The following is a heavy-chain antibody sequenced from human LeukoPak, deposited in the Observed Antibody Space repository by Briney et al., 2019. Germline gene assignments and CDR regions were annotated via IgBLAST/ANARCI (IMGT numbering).Heavy chain of an antibody. CDR3: ARRLLWFGEAGWFDP. V-gene: IGHV4-59*01. J-gene: IGHJ5*02. CDR2: IYYSGST. D-gene: IGHD3-10*01. Sequence: PSETLSLTCTVSGGSISSYYWSWLRQPPGKGLEWIGYIYYSGSTNYNPSLKSRVTISVDTSKNQFSLKLSSVTAADTAVYYCARRLLWFGEAGWFDPWGQGTLVTVSS. CDR1: GGSISSYY.